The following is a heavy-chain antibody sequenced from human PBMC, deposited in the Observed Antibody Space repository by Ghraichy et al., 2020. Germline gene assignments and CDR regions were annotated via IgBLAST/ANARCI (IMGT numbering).Heavy chain of an antibody. CDR2: INHSGST. CDR1: GGSFSGYY. J-gene: IGHJ4*02. Sequence: SETLSLTCAVYGGSFSGYYWSWIRQPPGKGLEWIGEINHSGSTNYNPSLKSRVTISVDTSKNQFSLKLSSVTAADTAVYYCARGGGPSGYYFDYWGQGTLVTVSS. D-gene: IGHD5-12*01. CDR3: ARGGGPSGYYFDY. V-gene: IGHV4-34*01.